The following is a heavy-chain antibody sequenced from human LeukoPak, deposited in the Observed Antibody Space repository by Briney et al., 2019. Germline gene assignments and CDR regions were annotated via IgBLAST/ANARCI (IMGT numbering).Heavy chain of an antibody. CDR1: GFTFSSYW. J-gene: IGHJ4*02. V-gene: IGHV3-7*01. CDR3: ARDLDYDFWIGYLDY. D-gene: IGHD3-3*01. CDR2: IKQDGNEK. Sequence: PGGALRLSCAASGFTFSSYWMSWVRQAPGKGLDWVAKIKQDGNEKYYVDSVKGRFTISRDNAKNSLYLQMNSLRAEDTAVYYCARDLDYDFWIGYLDYWGQGTLVTVSS.